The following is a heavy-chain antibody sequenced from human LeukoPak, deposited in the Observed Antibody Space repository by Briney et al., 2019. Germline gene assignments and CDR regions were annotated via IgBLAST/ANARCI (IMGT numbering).Heavy chain of an antibody. V-gene: IGHV1-2*02. CDR1: GYTFTGYY. J-gene: IGHJ6*03. D-gene: IGHD5-24*01. CDR2: INPNSGGT. Sequence: ASVKVSCKASGYTFTGYYMHWVRQAPGQGPEWMGWINPNSGGTNYAQKFQGRVTMTRDTSISTAYMELSRLRSDDTAVYYCARGVGDGYNWVRYYYYYYMDVWGKGTTVTVSS. CDR3: ARGVGDGYNWVRYYYYYYMDV.